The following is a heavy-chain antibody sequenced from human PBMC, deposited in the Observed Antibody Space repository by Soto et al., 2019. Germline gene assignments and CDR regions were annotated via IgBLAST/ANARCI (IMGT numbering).Heavy chain of an antibody. CDR2: INAGNGNT. D-gene: IGHD2-21*01. CDR3: ARVPGYSIGDL. Sequence: QVQLVQSGAEVKKPGASVKVTCKASGYTFTSYAMHWVRQAPGQRLEWMGWINAGNGNTKYSQKFQGRVTITRDTSASTAYMELSSLRSEDTAVYYCARVPGYSIGDLWGRGTLVTVSS. CDR1: GYTFTSYA. J-gene: IGHJ2*01. V-gene: IGHV1-3*01.